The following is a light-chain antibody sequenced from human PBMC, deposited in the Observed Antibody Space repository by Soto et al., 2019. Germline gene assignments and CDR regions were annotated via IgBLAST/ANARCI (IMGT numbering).Light chain of an antibody. V-gene: IGLV2-14*01. Sequence: QSALTQPASVSGSPGQSITISCTGTSSDVGGYNYVSWYQQHPGKAPKLMIYDVSNRPSGVSNRFSGSKSGNTASLTISGLQAEDEADYYCSSYTSSSTREIWVFGGGTKLTVL. CDR1: SSDVGGYNY. CDR3: SSYTSSSTREIWV. CDR2: DVS. J-gene: IGLJ3*02.